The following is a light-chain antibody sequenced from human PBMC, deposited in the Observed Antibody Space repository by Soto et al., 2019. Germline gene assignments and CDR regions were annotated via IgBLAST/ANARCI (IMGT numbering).Light chain of an antibody. Sequence: QSALTQPASVSGSPGQSITISCTGISSDVGSYNLVSWYQQHPGKAPKFMIFEDNKRPLGVSNRFSGSKSGNTASLTISGLQTEDEADYYCQSYDSDLSAWVFGGGTQLTVL. CDR3: QSYDSDLSAWV. CDR1: SSDVGSYNL. V-gene: IGLV2-23*01. J-gene: IGLJ3*02. CDR2: EDN.